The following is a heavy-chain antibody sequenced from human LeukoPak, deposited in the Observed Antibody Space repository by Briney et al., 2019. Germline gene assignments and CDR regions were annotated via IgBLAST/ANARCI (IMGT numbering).Heavy chain of an antibody. CDR1: GGSISRSSYY. CDR3: ARAYYYDSSGYRAEYFQH. D-gene: IGHD3-22*01. CDR2: IYYSGST. J-gene: IGHJ1*01. Sequence: SETLSLTCTVSGGSISRSSYYWGWIRQPPGKGLEWIGSIYYSGSTYYNPSLKSRVTISVDTSKNQFSLKLSSVTAADTAVYYCARAYYYDSSGYRAEYFQHWGQGTLVTVSS. V-gene: IGHV4-39*01.